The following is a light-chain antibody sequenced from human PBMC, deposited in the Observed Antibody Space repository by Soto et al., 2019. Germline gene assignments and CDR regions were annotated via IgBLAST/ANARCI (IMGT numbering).Light chain of an antibody. V-gene: IGKV3D-20*02. Sequence: EIVLTQSPGTLSLSPGERATLSCRASQSVSSSYLAWYQQKPGQAPRLLIYGASSRATGIPDRFSGSGSGTDFTLTISDVQPEDFAVYYCQQRSTWPLTFGGGTKVDIK. CDR2: GAS. CDR3: QQRSTWPLT. CDR1: QSVSSSY. J-gene: IGKJ4*01.